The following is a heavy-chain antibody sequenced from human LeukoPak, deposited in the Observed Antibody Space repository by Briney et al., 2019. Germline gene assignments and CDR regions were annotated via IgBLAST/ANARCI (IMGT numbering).Heavy chain of an antibody. CDR3: ARDLSSGWYYFDY. J-gene: IGHJ4*02. Sequence: GGSLRLSCVASGFNFSSYAMHWVRQAPGKGLEYVSGISSNGGSTYYADSAKGRFTISRDNSKNTLYLQMGSLRAEDMAVYYCARDLSSGWYYFDYWGQGTLVTVSS. V-gene: IGHV3-64*02. CDR2: ISSNGGST. D-gene: IGHD6-19*01. CDR1: GFNFSSYA.